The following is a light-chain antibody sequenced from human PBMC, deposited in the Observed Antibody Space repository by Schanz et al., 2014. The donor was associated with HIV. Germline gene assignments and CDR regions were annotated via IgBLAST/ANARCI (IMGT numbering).Light chain of an antibody. V-gene: IGLV2-23*02. CDR1: SSDVGSYNL. CDR3: CSYAGSSTFYV. J-gene: IGLJ1*01. CDR2: EVS. Sequence: QSVLTQPASVSGSPGQSITISCTGTSSDVGSYNLVSWYQQHPGKAPKFMIYEVSKRPSGVSNRFSGSKSGNTASLTISGLQAEDEADYYCCSYAGSSTFYVFGTGTKLTVL.